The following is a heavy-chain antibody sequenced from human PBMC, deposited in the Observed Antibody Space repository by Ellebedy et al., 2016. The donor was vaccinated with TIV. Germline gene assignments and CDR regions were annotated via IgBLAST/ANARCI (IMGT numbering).Heavy chain of an antibody. V-gene: IGHV3-21*01. Sequence: PGGSLRLSCAASGFTFSIYSMTWVRQAPGKGLEWVSSISRNSTYIYYPDPVKGRFTISRDNAKNSLYLQMNSLRGDDTAVYYCARAGPLEMNHFDYWGQGTLVTVSS. D-gene: IGHD5-24*01. J-gene: IGHJ4*02. CDR1: GFTFSIYS. CDR3: ARAGPLEMNHFDY. CDR2: ISRNSTYI.